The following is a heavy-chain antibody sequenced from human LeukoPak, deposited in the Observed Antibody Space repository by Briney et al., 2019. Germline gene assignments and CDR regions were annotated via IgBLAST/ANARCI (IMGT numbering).Heavy chain of an antibody. J-gene: IGHJ3*02. V-gene: IGHV3-23*01. D-gene: IGHD2-15*01. Sequence: GESLRLSCAASGFTFSSYAMSWVRQAPGKGLEWVSAISGSGGSTYYADSVKGRFTISRDNSKNTLYLQMNSLRAEDTAVYYCATKDIVVVVAARAFDIWGQGTMVTVSS. CDR1: GFTFSSYA. CDR3: ATKDIVVVVAARAFDI. CDR2: ISGSGGST.